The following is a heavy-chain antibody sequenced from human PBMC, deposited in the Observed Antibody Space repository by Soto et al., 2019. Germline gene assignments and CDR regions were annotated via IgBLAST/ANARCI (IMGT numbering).Heavy chain of an antibody. CDR3: AHRRQSSGWPYYYFDY. CDR2: IYWDDDK. J-gene: IGHJ4*02. V-gene: IGHV2-5*02. CDR1: GFSLSTSGVG. D-gene: IGHD6-19*01. Sequence: QITLKESGPTLVKPTQSLTLTCTFSGFSLSTSGVGVGWIRQPPGKALEWLALIYWDDDKRYSPSLKSRLTITKDTTKNSVVLTMTNMDPVDTATYYCAHRRQSSGWPYYYFDYWGQGTLVTVS.